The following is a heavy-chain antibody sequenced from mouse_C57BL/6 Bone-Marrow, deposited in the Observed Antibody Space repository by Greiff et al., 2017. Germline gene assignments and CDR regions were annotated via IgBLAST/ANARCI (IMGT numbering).Heavy chain of an antibody. J-gene: IGHJ2*01. Sequence: VKLMESGPGLVAPSQSLSITCTVSGFSLTSYAISWVRQPPGKGLEWLGVIWTGGGTNYNSALKSRLSISKDNSKSQVFLKMNSLQTDDTARYYCARRFGGNYGDYFDYWGQGTTLTVSS. CDR3: ARRFGGNYGDYFDY. CDR1: GFSLTSYA. D-gene: IGHD2-1*01. CDR2: IWTGGGT. V-gene: IGHV2-9-1*01.